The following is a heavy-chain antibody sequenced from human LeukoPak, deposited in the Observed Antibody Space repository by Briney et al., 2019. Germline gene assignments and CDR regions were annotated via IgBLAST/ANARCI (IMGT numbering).Heavy chain of an antibody. CDR2: ISGSGGST. CDR3: ARDNGTYYYYFDY. CDR1: GFTFSSYA. J-gene: IGHJ4*02. V-gene: IGHV3-23*01. D-gene: IGHD3-22*01. Sequence: GGSLRLSCAASGFTFSSYAMSWVRQAPGKVLEWVSAISGSGGSTYYADSVKGRFTISRDNSKNTLYLQMNSLRAEDTAVYYCARDNGTYYYYFDYWGQGTLVTVSS.